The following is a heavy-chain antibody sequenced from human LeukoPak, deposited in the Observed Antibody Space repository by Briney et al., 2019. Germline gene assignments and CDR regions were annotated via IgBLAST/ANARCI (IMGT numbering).Heavy chain of an antibody. J-gene: IGHJ3*02. D-gene: IGHD1-26*01. CDR1: GGSISSYY. V-gene: IGHV4-59*01. CDR3: ARYIVSYPHDAFDI. Sequence: SETLSLTCTVSGGSISSYYWNWIRQPPGKGLEWIGYIYYIGSTNYNPSLKSRVTISVDTSKNQFSLKLSSVTAADTAFYYCARYIVSYPHDAFDIWGQGTMVTVSS. CDR2: IYYIGST.